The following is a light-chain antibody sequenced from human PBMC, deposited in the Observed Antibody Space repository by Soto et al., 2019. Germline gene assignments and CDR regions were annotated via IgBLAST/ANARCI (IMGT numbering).Light chain of an antibody. CDR3: QQRSNWPRIT. CDR1: QSVSSSY. Sequence: EIVLTQSPGTLSLSPGERATLSCRASQSVSSSYLAWYQQKPGQAPRLLIYGASSRATGIPDRFSGSGSGTDFTLTISRLEPEDFAVYYCQQRSNWPRITFGQGTRLDIK. CDR2: GAS. J-gene: IGKJ5*01. V-gene: IGKV3D-20*02.